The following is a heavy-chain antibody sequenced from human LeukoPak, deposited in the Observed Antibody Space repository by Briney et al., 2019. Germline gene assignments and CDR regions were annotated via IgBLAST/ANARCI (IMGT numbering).Heavy chain of an antibody. D-gene: IGHD2-2*01. CDR3: ARGYCTSTSCRGGWFDP. CDR1: GYTFTSYD. CDR2: MNPNSGNT. Sequence: ASVKVSCKASGYTFTSYDINWVRQATGQGLEWMGWMNPNSGNTGYAQKFQGRVTITRNTSISTAYMELSSLRSEDTAVYYCARGYCTSTSCRGGWFDPWGRGTLVTVSS. V-gene: IGHV1-8*03. J-gene: IGHJ5*02.